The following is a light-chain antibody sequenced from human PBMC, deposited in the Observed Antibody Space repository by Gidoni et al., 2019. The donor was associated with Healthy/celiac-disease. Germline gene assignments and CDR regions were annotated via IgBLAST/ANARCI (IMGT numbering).Light chain of an antibody. Sequence: DIQMTQSPSTLSASVGDRVTITCRASQSISSWLVWYQQKPGKAPKLLIYKASSLESGVPSRFSGSGSGTEFTLTISSLQPDDFATYYCQQYNSYSYTFGQXTKLEIK. V-gene: IGKV1-5*03. CDR3: QQYNSYSYT. J-gene: IGKJ2*01. CDR2: KAS. CDR1: QSISSW.